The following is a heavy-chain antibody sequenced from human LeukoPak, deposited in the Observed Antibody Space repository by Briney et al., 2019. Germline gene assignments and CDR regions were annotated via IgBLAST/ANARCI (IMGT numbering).Heavy chain of an antibody. CDR2: IRYDGSNK. Sequence: GGSLRLSCAASGFTFSSYGMHWVRQAPGKGLEWVSFIRYDGSNKYYADSVKGRFTISRDNSKNTLYLQTNRLRAEDTAVYYCAKDTTTVTGHAFDIWGQGTMVTVSS. D-gene: IGHD4-17*01. J-gene: IGHJ3*02. V-gene: IGHV3-30*02. CDR1: GFTFSSYG. CDR3: AKDTTTVTGHAFDI.